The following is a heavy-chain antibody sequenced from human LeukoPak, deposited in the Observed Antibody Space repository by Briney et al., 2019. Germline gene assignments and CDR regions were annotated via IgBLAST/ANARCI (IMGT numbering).Heavy chain of an antibody. Sequence: SETLSLTCAVYGGSFSDYYWSWIRQPPGKRLEWIGEINHSGSTNYNPSLKSRVTISVDTSKNQFSLKLSSVTAADTAVYYCARREFYYDSSGYYLDYWGQGTLVTVSS. CDR2: INHSGST. CDR3: ARREFYYDSSGYYLDY. J-gene: IGHJ4*02. V-gene: IGHV4-34*01. CDR1: GGSFSDYY. D-gene: IGHD3-22*01.